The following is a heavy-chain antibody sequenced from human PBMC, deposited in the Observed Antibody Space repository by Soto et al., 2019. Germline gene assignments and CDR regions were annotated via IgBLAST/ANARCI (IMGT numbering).Heavy chain of an antibody. J-gene: IGHJ6*04. CDR1: GGSFSGYY. D-gene: IGHD2-15*01. CDR2: INHSGST. CDR3: ARGGCSGGSCYLHYYYYGMDV. Sequence: SETLSLTCAGYGGSFSGYYWSWIRQPPGKGLEWIGEINHSGSTNYNPSLKSRVTISVDTSKNQFSLKLSSVTAADTAVYYCARGGCSGGSCYLHYYYYGMDVWGKGTTVTVSS. V-gene: IGHV4-34*01.